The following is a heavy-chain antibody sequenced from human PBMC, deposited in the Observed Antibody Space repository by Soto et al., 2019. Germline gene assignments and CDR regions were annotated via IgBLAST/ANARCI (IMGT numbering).Heavy chain of an antibody. V-gene: IGHV1-2*04. J-gene: IGHJ6*02. Sequence: QVQLVQSGAEVKKPGASVKVSCKASGYTFTGYYMHWVRQAPGQGLEWMGWINPNSGGTNYAQKFQGWVTMTRDTSISTAYMELSRLRSDDTAVYYCARGTALRYFDWLSSVEVRDNYYGMDVWGQGTTVTVSS. CDR1: GYTFTGYY. D-gene: IGHD3-9*01. CDR3: ARGTALRYFDWLSSVEVRDNYYGMDV. CDR2: INPNSGGT.